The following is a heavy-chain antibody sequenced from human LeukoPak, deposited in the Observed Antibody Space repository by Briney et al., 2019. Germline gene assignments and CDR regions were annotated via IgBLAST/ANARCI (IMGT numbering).Heavy chain of an antibody. Sequence: SETLSLTCTVSGGSISSYYWTWIRQPPGKGLEWIGYSYYLGITNYNPSLKSRVTILVDTSKNQFSLKLSSVTAADTAVYYCASIYCSGGSCYFDYWGQGTLVTVSS. J-gene: IGHJ4*02. CDR2: SYYLGIT. D-gene: IGHD2-15*01. CDR1: GGSISSYY. CDR3: ASIYCSGGSCYFDY. V-gene: IGHV4-59*12.